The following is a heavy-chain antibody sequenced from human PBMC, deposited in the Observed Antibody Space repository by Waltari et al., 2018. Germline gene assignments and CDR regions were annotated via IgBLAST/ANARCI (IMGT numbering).Heavy chain of an antibody. Sequence: EVQLVESGGGLVKPGGSLRLSCAASGFTFSRYNMHWVRQAPGKGLEWVSSISTGNRYIYYADSVKGRFTISRDNAKNSLYLQMDSLRAEDTAVYYCAKPTYNDYADFDYWGQGTRVTVSS. V-gene: IGHV3-21*01. CDR3: AKPTYNDYADFDY. CDR1: GFTFSRYN. D-gene: IGHD4-17*01. J-gene: IGHJ4*02. CDR2: ISTGNRYI.